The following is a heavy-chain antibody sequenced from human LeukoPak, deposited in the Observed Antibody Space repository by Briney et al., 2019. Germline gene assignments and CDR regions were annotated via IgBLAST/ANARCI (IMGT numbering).Heavy chain of an antibody. J-gene: IGHJ4*02. Sequence: SLKISCAASGFTFDDYAMHWVRQAPGKGLEWVSGISWNSGSIGYADSVKGRFTISRDNAKNSLYLQMNSLRAEDTAVYYCARDRLGDGYIREFDSWGQGTLVIVSS. CDR1: GFTFDDYA. V-gene: IGHV3-9*01. D-gene: IGHD5-24*01. CDR3: ARDRLGDGYIREFDS. CDR2: ISWNSGSI.